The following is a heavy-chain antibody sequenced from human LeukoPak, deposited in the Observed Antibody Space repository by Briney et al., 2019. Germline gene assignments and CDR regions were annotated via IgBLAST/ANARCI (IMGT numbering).Heavy chain of an antibody. CDR2: INPSGGST. V-gene: IGHV1-46*01. CDR3: ARDRYGSGSYYTPDAFDI. J-gene: IGHJ3*02. Sequence: ASVKVSCKASGYTFTSYYMHWVRQAPGQGLEWMGIINPSGGSTSYAQKFQGRVTMTRDMSTSTVYMELSSLRSEDTAVYYCARDRYGSGSYYTPDAFDIWGQGTMVTVSS. D-gene: IGHD3-10*01. CDR1: GYTFTSYY.